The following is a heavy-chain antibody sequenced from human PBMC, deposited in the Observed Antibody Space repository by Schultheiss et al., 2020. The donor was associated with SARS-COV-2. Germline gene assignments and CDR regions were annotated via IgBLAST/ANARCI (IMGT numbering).Heavy chain of an antibody. CDR1: GFTFSSYA. J-gene: IGHJ4*02. CDR2: ISYDGSNK. Sequence: SCAASGFTFSSYAMSWVRQAPGKGLEWVAVISYDGSNKYYADSVKGRFTISRDNSKNTLYLQMNSLRAEDTAVYYCARGYNWNYGWGYWGQGTLVTVSS. CDR3: ARGYNWNYGWGY. V-gene: IGHV3-30*03. D-gene: IGHD1-7*01.